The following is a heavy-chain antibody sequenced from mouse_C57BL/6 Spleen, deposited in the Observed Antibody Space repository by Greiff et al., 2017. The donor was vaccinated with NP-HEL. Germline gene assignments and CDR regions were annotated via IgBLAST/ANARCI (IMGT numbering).Heavy chain of an antibody. V-gene: IGHV1-15*01. CDR1: GYTFNDYE. CDR2: IDPETGGT. Sequence: QVQLQQSGAELVRPGASVTLSCKASGYTFNDYEMHWVKQTPVHGLEWIGAIDPETGGTAYNQKFKGKAILTADKSSSTAYMELRSLTSEDSAVYYCTRWAPYWGQGTLVTVSA. CDR3: TRWAPY. J-gene: IGHJ3*01.